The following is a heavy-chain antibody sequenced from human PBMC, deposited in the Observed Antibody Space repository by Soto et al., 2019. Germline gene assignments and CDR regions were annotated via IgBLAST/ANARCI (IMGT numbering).Heavy chain of an antibody. V-gene: IGHV1-18*01. J-gene: IGHJ6*02. D-gene: IGHD2-8*01. CDR2: ISGYNGDT. CDR1: GYTFTRYG. CDR3: AKNGQPPYYYYGLDV. Sequence: QGHLVQSGGEMKKPGASVKVSCKASGYTFTRYGISWVRQAPGQGLEWMGWISGYNGDTNYAQNVQGRASMTIDTSTSTAYMELRSLTSDDTAVYYCAKNGQPPYYYYGLDVWGQGTTVTVSS.